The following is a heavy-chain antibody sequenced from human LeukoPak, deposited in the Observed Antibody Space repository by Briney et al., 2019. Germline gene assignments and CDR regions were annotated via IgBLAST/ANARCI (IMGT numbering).Heavy chain of an antibody. J-gene: IGHJ4*02. V-gene: IGHV4-34*01. CDR3: ARDRYFDY. CDR1: GGSFGGYY. CDR2: INHSGST. Sequence: SETLSLTCAVYGGSFGGYYWSWIRQPPGKGLEWIGEINHSGSTNYNPSLKSRVTISVDTSKNQFSLKLSSVTAADTAVYYCARDRYFDYWGQGTLVTVSS.